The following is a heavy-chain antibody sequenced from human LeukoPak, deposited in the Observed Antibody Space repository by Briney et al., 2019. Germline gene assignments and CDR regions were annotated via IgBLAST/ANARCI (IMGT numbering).Heavy chain of an antibody. V-gene: IGHV4-31*03. CDR3: ARGGTVTTIDY. Sequence: SETLSLTCTVSGGSISSGGYYWSWIRQHPGKGLEWIGYIYYSGSTYYNPSLKSRVTISVDTSKNQFSLKLSSVTAADTAVYYCARGGTVTTIDYRGQGTLVTVSS. J-gene: IGHJ4*02. D-gene: IGHD4-17*01. CDR1: GGSISSGGYY. CDR2: IYYSGST.